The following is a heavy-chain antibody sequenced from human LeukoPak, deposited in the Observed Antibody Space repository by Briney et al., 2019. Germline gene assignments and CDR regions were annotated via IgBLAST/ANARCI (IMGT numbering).Heavy chain of an antibody. CDR1: GFTFGNYA. CDR3: VKDPRDKYGTNWLVS. V-gene: IGHV3-23*01. D-gene: IGHD2/OR15-2a*01. CDR2: ISGTGGAT. Sequence: GGSLRLSCVASGFTFGNYAMSWVRQAPGKGLQWVSQISGTGGATWYAGFARDRFTISRDNSKKTPYLQMSGLRGEDKGMYYYVKDPRDKYGTNWLVSWGRGTLLIVSS. J-gene: IGHJ5*01.